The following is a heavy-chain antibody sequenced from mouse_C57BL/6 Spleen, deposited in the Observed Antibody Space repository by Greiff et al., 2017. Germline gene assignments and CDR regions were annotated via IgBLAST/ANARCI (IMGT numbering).Heavy chain of an antibody. Sequence: EVKLVESEGGLVQPGSSMKLSCTASGFTFSDYYMAWVRQVPEKGLEWVANINYDGSSTYYLDSLKSRFIISRDNAKNILYLQMSSLKSEDTATYYCARVGGWLLFFDYWGQGTTLTVSS. D-gene: IGHD2-3*01. J-gene: IGHJ2*01. CDR2: INYDGSST. CDR1: GFTFSDYY. V-gene: IGHV5-16*01. CDR3: ARVGGWLLFFDY.